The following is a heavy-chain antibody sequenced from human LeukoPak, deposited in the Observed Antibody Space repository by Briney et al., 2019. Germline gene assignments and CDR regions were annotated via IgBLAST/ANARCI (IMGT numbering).Heavy chain of an antibody. V-gene: IGHV1-8*01. Sequence: GVSVKVSCKASGYTFTSYDINWVRQATGQGLEWMGWMNPNSGNTGYAQKFQGRVTMTRNTSISTAYMELSSLRSEDTAVYYCARALSGDFWSGLYYYYYMDVWGKGTTVTVSS. CDR3: ARALSGDFWSGLYYYYYMDV. D-gene: IGHD3-3*01. J-gene: IGHJ6*03. CDR2: MNPNSGNT. CDR1: GYTFTSYD.